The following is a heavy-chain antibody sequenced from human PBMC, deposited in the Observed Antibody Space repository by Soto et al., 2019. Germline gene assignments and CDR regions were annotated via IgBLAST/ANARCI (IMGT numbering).Heavy chain of an antibody. CDR2: IYYSGST. D-gene: IGHD3-3*01. CDR1: GGSISSGGYY. V-gene: IGHV4-31*03. Sequence: QVQLQESGPGLVKPSQTLSLTCTVSGGSISSGGYYWSWIRQHPGKGLEWIGYIYYSGSTYYHPSLKSRVTISVDTSKNQSSLKLSSVTAADTAVYYCARGIYYDFWSGYPGYFDYWGQGTLVTVSS. CDR3: ARGIYYDFWSGYPGYFDY. J-gene: IGHJ4*02.